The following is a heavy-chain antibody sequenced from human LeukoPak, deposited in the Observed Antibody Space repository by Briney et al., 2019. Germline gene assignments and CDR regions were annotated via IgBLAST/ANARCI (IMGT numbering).Heavy chain of an antibody. D-gene: IGHD3-10*01. Sequence: ASVKVSCKASGYTFTGYYMHWVRQAPGQGLEWMGRINPNSGGTNYAQKFQGRVTMTRDTSISTAYMGLSRLRSDDTAVYYCARERGQSSIWFDPWGQGTLVTVSS. V-gene: IGHV1-2*06. CDR1: GYTFTGYY. CDR2: INPNSGGT. CDR3: ARERGQSSIWFDP. J-gene: IGHJ5*02.